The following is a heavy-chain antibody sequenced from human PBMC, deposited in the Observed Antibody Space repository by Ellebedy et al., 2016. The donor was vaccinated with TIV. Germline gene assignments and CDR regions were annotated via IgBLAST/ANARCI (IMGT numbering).Heavy chain of an antibody. CDR1: GYTFTNYY. D-gene: IGHD5-18*01. CDR3: ARHRDTALSF. J-gene: IGHJ4*02. Sequence: AASVKVSCKASGYTFTNYYIHWVRQAPGQGLEWMGIINPGANSTNYAQKFQDRVIMTWDTSTSTVYLERSSLRSEDTAIYYCARHRDTALSFWGQGTLVTVSS. CDR2: INPGANST. V-gene: IGHV1-46*01.